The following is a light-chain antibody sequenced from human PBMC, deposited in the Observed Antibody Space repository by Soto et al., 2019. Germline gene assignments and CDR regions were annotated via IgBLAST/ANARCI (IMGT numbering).Light chain of an antibody. V-gene: IGLV3-9*01. Sequence: SYELTQPLSVSVALGQTARITCGGNNIGRKNVHWYQQKPGQAPVLVIYRDSNRPSGIPERFSGSNSGNTATLTISRAQAGDEADYFCQVWDSSVVFGGGTKLTVL. CDR2: RDS. J-gene: IGLJ2*01. CDR1: NIGRKN. CDR3: QVWDSSVV.